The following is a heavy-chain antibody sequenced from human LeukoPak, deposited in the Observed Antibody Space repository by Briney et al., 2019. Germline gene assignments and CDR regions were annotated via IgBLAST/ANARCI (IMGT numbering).Heavy chain of an antibody. CDR1: GGSISSGSYY. D-gene: IGHD2-2*02. Sequence: PSQTLSLTCTVSGGSISSGSYYWSWIRQPAGKGLQWIGRIYTSGTTNYNPSLKSRVAISIDTSTNQFSLKLSSVTAADTAVYYCAREPSYPMVDYWGQGTLVTVSS. CDR3: AREPSYPMVDY. V-gene: IGHV4-61*02. J-gene: IGHJ4*02. CDR2: IYTSGTT.